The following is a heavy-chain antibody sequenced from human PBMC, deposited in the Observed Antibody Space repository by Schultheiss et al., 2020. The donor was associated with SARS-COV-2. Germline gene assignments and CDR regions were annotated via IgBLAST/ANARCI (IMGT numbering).Heavy chain of an antibody. CDR1: GFTFSNYG. CDR3: AKDINCSSTSCYTSYYYYYYGMDV. CDR2: IWYDGSNK. Sequence: GGSLRLSCAASGFTFSNYGMHWVRQAPGKGLEWVAVIWYDGSNKYYADSVKGRFTISRDNSKNTLYLQMNSLRAEDTAVYYCAKDINCSSTSCYTSYYYYYYGMDVWGQGTTVTVSS. V-gene: IGHV3-30*02. D-gene: IGHD2-2*02. J-gene: IGHJ6*02.